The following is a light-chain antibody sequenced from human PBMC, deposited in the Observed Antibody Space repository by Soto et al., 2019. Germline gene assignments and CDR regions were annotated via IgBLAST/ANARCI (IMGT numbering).Light chain of an antibody. J-gene: IGKJ4*01. CDR3: QQYNSYSPPLA. CDR1: QSISSW. Sequence: DIQMTQSPSTLYASVGDRVTITCRASQSISSWLAWYQQKPGKAPKLLIYDASSLESGVPSRFSGSGSGTEFTLTISSLQPDDFATYYCQQYNSYSPPLAFGGGTKVEIK. V-gene: IGKV1-5*01. CDR2: DAS.